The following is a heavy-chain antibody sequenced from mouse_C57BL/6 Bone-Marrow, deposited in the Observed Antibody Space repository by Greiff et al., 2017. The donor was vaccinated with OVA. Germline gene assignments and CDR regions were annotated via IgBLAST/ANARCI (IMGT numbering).Heavy chain of an antibody. CDR1: GYTFTDHT. V-gene: IGHV1-78*01. D-gene: IGHD1-2*01. CDR2: IYPRDGST. J-gene: IGHJ1*03. Sequence: QVQLQQSDAELVKPGASVKISCKVSGYTFTDHTIHWMKQRPEQGLEWIGYIYPRDGSTNYNEKFKGKATLTADKSSSTAYMQLNSLTSEDSAVYFCASSGLLRRKSYWYFDVWGTGTTVTVSS. CDR3: ASSGLLRRKSYWYFDV.